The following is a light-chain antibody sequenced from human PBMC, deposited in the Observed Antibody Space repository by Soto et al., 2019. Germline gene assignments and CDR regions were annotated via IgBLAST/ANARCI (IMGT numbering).Light chain of an antibody. CDR1: SSNIGAGYD. V-gene: IGLV1-40*01. CDR2: GNG. Sequence: QSVLTQPPSVSGAPGQRVTISCTGSSSNIGAGYDVHWYQQLPGTAPKLLIYGNGNRPSGVPDRFSGSKSGTSASLAITGLQAEDEADYYCQSYDSSYWVFGGGTKLTVL. J-gene: IGLJ3*02. CDR3: QSYDSSYWV.